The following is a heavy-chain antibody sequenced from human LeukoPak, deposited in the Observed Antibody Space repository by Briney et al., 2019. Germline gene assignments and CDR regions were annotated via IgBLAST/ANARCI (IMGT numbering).Heavy chain of an antibody. J-gene: IGHJ5*02. CDR2: IYYSGST. Sequence: PSETLSLTCTVSGGSISSYYWSWIRQPPGKGLEWIGYIYYSGSTNYNPSLRSRVTISVDTSKNQFSLKLSSVTAADTAVYYCARGGAVAGLRWSDPWGQGTLVTVSS. CDR1: GGSISSYY. CDR3: ARGGAVAGLRWSDP. D-gene: IGHD6-19*01. V-gene: IGHV4-59*12.